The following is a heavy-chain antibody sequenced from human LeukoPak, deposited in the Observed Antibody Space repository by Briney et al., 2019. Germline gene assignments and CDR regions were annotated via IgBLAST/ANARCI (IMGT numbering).Heavy chain of an antibody. Sequence: SQTLSLTCTVSGDSINSNNYYWSWIRQPAGKGLEWIGSIYYSGSTYYNPSLKSRVTISVDTSKNQFSLKLSSVTAADTAVYYCASQHYDILTGYTFDYWGQGTLVTVSS. V-gene: IGHV4-39*01. D-gene: IGHD3-9*01. CDR3: ASQHYDILTGYTFDY. J-gene: IGHJ4*02. CDR1: GDSINSNNYY. CDR2: IYYSGST.